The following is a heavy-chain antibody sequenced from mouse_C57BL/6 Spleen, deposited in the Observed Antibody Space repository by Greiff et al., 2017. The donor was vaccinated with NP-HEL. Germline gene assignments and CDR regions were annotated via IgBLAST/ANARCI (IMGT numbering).Heavy chain of an antibody. J-gene: IGHJ4*01. CDR1: GFTFSSYA. D-gene: IGHD3-2*02. CDR2: ISSGGDYI. Sequence: EVQLQESGEGLVKPGGSLKLSCAASGFTFSSYAMSWVRQTPEKRLEWVAYISSGGDYIYYADTVKGRFTISRDNARNTLYLQMSSLKSEDTAMYYCTRDSSGTGDAMDYWGQGTSVTVSS. CDR3: TRDSSGTGDAMDY. V-gene: IGHV5-9-1*02.